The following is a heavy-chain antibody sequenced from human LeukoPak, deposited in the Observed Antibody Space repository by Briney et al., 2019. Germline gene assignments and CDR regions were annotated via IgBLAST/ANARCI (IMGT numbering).Heavy chain of an antibody. CDR3: ARIARDCSGGSCYRYYYYYMDV. CDR1: GFTFSSYA. CDR2: ISYDGSNK. Sequence: PGGSLRLSCAASGFTFSSYAMHWVRQAPGKGLEWVAVISYDGSNKYYADSVKGRFTISRDNSKNTLYLQMNSLRAEDTAVYYCARIARDCSGGSCYRYYYYYMDVWGKGTTVTISS. D-gene: IGHD2-15*01. J-gene: IGHJ6*03. V-gene: IGHV3-30*04.